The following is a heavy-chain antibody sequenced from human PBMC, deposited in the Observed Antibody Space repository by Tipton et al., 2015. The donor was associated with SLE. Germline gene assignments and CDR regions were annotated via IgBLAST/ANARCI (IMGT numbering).Heavy chain of an antibody. D-gene: IGHD1-26*01. Sequence: TLSLTCAVSGGSFNGYYWSWIRQPPGKGLEWIGEINHSGSTNYNPSLKSRVTISVDTSKNQFSLKLSSVTAADTAVYYCARALIGGSWDYWGQGTLVTVSS. J-gene: IGHJ4*02. V-gene: IGHV4-34*01. CDR2: INHSGST. CDR3: ARALIGGSWDY. CDR1: GGSFNGYY.